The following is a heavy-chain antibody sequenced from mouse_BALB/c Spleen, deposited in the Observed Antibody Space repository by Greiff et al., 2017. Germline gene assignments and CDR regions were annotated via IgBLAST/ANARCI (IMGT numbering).Heavy chain of an antibody. D-gene: IGHD2-2*01. CDR3: ARSEIYHGYDGGTFAMDY. CDR2: HYPGDGST. J-gene: IGHJ4*01. V-gene: IGHV1S56*01. CDR1: GYTFTSND. Sequence: VQLQQSGPELVKPGALVKISCKASGYTFTSNDINWVKQRPGQGLEWTGRHYPGDGSTKYNEKFKGKATLTADKTSSTAYMQLSSLTSENSAVYFCARSEIYHGYDGGTFAMDYWGQGTSVTVAS.